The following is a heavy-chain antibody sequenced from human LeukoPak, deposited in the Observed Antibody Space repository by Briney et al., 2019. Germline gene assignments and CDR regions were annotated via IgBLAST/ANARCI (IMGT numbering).Heavy chain of an antibody. Sequence: GASVKVSCKASGYTFNMYGLTWVRQAPGQGLEWMGWISAYNGNTNYAQKVQGRVTMTTDTSTSTAYMELRSLRSDDTAVYYCARRYCSSTSCLFDYWGQGTLVTVSS. D-gene: IGHD2-2*01. J-gene: IGHJ4*02. CDR3: ARRYCSSTSCLFDY. CDR1: GYTFNMYG. CDR2: ISAYNGNT. V-gene: IGHV1-18*01.